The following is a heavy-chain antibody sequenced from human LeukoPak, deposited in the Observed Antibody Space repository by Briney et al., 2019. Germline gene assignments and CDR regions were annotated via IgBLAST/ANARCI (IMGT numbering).Heavy chain of an antibody. D-gene: IGHD5-12*01. CDR2: IKQDGSET. V-gene: IGHV3-7*03. CDR1: GFTFGDYA. CDR3: ARERWDLINGIYKKYGLDV. Sequence: GGSLRLSCRTSGFTFGDYAMSWFRQAPGKGLEWVAEIKQDGSETGYVDSVKGRFTISRDNAKNSMCLQINSLRAEDTAVYYCARERWDLINGIYKKYGLDVWGQGTTVTVSS. J-gene: IGHJ6*02.